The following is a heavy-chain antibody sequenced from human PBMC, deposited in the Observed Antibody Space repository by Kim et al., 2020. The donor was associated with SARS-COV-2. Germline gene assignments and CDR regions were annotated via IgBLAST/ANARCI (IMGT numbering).Heavy chain of an antibody. V-gene: IGHV3-15*01. Sequence: RFTISRDDSKNTLYLQMNSLKTEDTAVYYCTTDFITGPQERYSSSSGEDYWGQGTLVTVSS. CDR3: TTDFITGPQERYSSSSGEDY. J-gene: IGHJ4*02. D-gene: IGHD6-6*01.